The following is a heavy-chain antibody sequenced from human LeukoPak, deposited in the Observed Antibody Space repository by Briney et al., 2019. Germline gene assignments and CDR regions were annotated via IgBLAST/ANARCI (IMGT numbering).Heavy chain of an antibody. J-gene: IGHJ4*02. V-gene: IGHV3-73*01. Sequence: GGSLRLSCTASGFTFSGSAMHWVRQASGKGLEWVGRIRSKTNNYATAYAASVKGRFTISRDDSKNTAYLQMNSLKAEDTAVYYCNSGGYCTSTSCYGNYWGQGTLVTVSS. CDR2: IRSKTNNYAT. D-gene: IGHD2-2*01. CDR1: GFTFSGSA. CDR3: NSGGYCTSTSCYGNY.